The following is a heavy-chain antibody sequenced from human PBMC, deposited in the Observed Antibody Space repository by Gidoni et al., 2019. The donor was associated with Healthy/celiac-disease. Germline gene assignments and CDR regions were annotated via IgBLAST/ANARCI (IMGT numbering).Heavy chain of an antibody. J-gene: IGHJ4*02. Sequence: QVQLQQWGSGLLKPSETLSLTCAVYGGSFSGYYWSWIRQPPGKGLEWIGEINHSGSTNYNPSLKSRVTISGDTSKNQFSMKLSSVTAADTAVYYCARPRRVGSSGWSYWGQGTLVTVSS. CDR3: ARPRRVGSSGWSY. D-gene: IGHD6-19*01. V-gene: IGHV4-34*01. CDR1: GGSFSGYY. CDR2: INHSGST.